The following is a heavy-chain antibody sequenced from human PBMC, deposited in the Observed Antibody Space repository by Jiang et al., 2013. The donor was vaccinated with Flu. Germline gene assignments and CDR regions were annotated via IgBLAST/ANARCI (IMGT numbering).Heavy chain of an antibody. J-gene: IGHJ4*02. V-gene: IGHV1-18*01. CDR2: YNGNT. Sequence: YNGNTNYAQKLQGRVTMTTDTSTSTAYMELRSLRSDDTAVYYCARDRGYSYGYSDYWGQGTLVTVSS. D-gene: IGHD5-18*01. CDR3: ARDRGYSYGYSDY.